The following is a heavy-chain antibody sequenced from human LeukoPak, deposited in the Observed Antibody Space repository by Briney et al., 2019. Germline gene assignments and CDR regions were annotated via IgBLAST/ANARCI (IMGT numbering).Heavy chain of an antibody. CDR1: GYSISSGYQ. J-gene: IGHJ5*02. CDR2: IYHSGSA. CDR3: ARDPRWLTPDCTSTSCYETYFDP. Sequence: SETLSLTCAVSGYSISSGYQWAWIRQSPGKGLEWIGSIYHSGSAHYNPSLKSRVTILVETSKNQFSLKLYSVTAADTAVYYCARDPRWLTPDCTSTSCYETYFDPWGQGTLVTVSS. D-gene: IGHD2-2*01. V-gene: IGHV4-38-2*02.